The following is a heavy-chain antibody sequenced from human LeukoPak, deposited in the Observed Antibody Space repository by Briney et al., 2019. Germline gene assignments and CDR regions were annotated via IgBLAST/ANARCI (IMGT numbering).Heavy chain of an antibody. CDR2: VYYSGST. Sequence: MPSETLSLTCTVSGYSISSGYYWGWIRQPPGKGLEWIGSVYYSGSTYYNPSLKSRVTISVDTSKNQFSLKLRSVTAADTAVYYCARGQARLAWFDPWGQGTLVTVSS. CDR3: ARGQARLAWFDP. CDR1: GYSISSGYY. J-gene: IGHJ5*02. V-gene: IGHV4-38-2*02. D-gene: IGHD6-19*01.